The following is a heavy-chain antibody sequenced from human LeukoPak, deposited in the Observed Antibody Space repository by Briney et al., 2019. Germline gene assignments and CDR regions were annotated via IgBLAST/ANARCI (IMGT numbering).Heavy chain of an antibody. V-gene: IGHV4-59*01. Sequence: SQTLSLTCTVSGGSISSYYGSWIRQPPGKGLEWIGYIYYSGSTNYNPSLKSRVTISVDTSKNQFSLKLSSVTAADTAVYYCARGTDMVRFDYWGQGTLCTVSS. CDR1: GGSISSYY. CDR2: IYYSGST. D-gene: IGHD3-10*01. CDR3: ARGTDMVRFDY. J-gene: IGHJ4*02.